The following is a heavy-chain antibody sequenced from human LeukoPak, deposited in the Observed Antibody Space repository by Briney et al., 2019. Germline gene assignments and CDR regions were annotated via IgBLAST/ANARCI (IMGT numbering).Heavy chain of an antibody. J-gene: IGHJ4*02. D-gene: IGHD3-10*01. V-gene: IGHV1-18*01. CDR3: ARDRTPYYYGSGSYINFDY. CDR2: ISAYNGNT. CDR1: GYTFTSYG. Sequence: ASVKVSCKASGYTFTSYGISWVRQAPGQGLEWMGWISAYNGNTNYAQKLQGRVTMTTDTSTSTAYMELRSLRSDDTAVYYCARDRTPYYYGSGSYINFDYWGQGTLVTVSS.